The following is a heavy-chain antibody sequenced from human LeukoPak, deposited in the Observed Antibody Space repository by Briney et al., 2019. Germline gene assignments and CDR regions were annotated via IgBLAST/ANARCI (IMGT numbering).Heavy chain of an antibody. D-gene: IGHD4-17*01. J-gene: IGHJ4*02. CDR1: GGSISSSSYY. V-gene: IGHV4-39*07. Sequence: SETLSLTCTVSGGSISSSSYYWGWIRQPPGKGLEWIGYIYYSGRTYYNPSLQSRVTISADTSRNQFSLKVTSATATDTAVYFCARGSSDHGDYKGRTFDYWGQGTLVTVSS. CDR3: ARGSSDHGDYKGRTFDY. CDR2: IYYSGRT.